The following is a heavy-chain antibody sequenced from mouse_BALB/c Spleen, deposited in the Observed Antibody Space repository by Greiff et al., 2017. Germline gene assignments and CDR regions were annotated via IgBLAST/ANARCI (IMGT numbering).Heavy chain of an antibody. CDR3: ARSLPYYGRGAMDY. CDR1: GFNIKDTY. V-gene: IGHV14-3*02. J-gene: IGHJ4*01. D-gene: IGHD1-1*01. Sequence: EVQLQQSGAELVKPGASVKLSCTASGFNIKDTYMHWVKQRPEQGLEWIGRIDPANGNTKYDPKFQGKATITADTSSNTAYLQLSSLTSEDTAVYYCARSLPYYGRGAMDYWGQGTSVTVSS. CDR2: IDPANGNT.